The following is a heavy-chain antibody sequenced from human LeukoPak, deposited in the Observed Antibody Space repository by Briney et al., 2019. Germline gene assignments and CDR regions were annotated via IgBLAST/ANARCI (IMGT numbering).Heavy chain of an antibody. CDR3: ERGYSYGDRGYFDY. J-gene: IGHJ4*02. CDR1: GSSFTVCA. Sequence: GASVKVSCKSSGSSFTVCAISWVRQAPGQGLEWMGWISTYNANTNYAQNLQGRVTMTTDTSTSTAYMELRSLRSDDTAVYFCERGYSYGDRGYFDYWGQGTLVTVSS. CDR2: ISTYNANT. D-gene: IGHD5-18*01. V-gene: IGHV1-18*01.